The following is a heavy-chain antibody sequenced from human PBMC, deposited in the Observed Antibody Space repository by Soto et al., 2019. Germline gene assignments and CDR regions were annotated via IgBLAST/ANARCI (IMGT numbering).Heavy chain of an antibody. D-gene: IGHD3-3*01. CDR1: SRSITSGDNY. J-gene: IGHJ4*02. CDR3: ARTHWIGWGRRIFDS. V-gene: IGHV4-30-4*01. CDR2: IYYSGHT. Sequence: SETLSLTSTVSSRSITSGDNYWSWIRQPPGKGLEWIGYIYYSGHTYYNPSLKSRLTISVDTSKNHFSLKLSSVTAADTAVYYCARTHWIGWGRRIFDSWGQGALVTVSS.